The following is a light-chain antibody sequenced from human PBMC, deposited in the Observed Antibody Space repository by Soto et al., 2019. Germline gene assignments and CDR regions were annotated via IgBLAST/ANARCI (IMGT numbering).Light chain of an antibody. CDR2: EVS. J-gene: IGLJ1*01. CDR3: NSYTRSRSYV. Sequence: QSALTQPASVSGSPGQSITISCTGTSSDVGGYNYVSWYQQHPGKAPKVIIFEVSNRPSGVSNRFSGSKSGNTASLTISGLLAEDEADYYCNSYTRSRSYVFGTGTKLTAL. CDR1: SSDVGGYNY. V-gene: IGLV2-14*01.